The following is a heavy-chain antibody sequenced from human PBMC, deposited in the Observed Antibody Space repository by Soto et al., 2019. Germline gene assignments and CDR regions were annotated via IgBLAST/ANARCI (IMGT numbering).Heavy chain of an antibody. CDR3: ARHRRARQQLAPTRFDY. V-gene: IGHV4-39*01. D-gene: IGHD6-13*01. Sequence: SETLSLTCTVSGGSISSSSYYWGRIRQPPGKGLEWIGSIYYSGSTYYNPSLKSRVTISVDTSKNQFSLKLSSVTAADTAVYYCARHRRARQQLAPTRFDYWGQGTLVTVSS. J-gene: IGHJ4*02. CDR2: IYYSGST. CDR1: GGSISSSSYY.